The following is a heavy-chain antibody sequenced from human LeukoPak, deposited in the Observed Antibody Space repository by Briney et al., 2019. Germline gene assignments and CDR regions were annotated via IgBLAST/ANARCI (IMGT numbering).Heavy chain of an antibody. J-gene: IGHJ6*03. CDR1: GYSFTSYW. V-gene: IGHV5-51*01. CDR2: IYPGDSDT. Sequence: GASLKISCKGSGYSFTSYWIGWVRQLPGKGLEWMGIIYPGDSDTRYSPSFQGQVTISADKSISTAYLQWSSLKAPDTGMYYCAGHVDSGYDWFRGGNPAGNYYYMDVWGKGTTVTVSS. D-gene: IGHD5-12*01. CDR3: AGHVDSGYDWFRGGNPAGNYYYMDV.